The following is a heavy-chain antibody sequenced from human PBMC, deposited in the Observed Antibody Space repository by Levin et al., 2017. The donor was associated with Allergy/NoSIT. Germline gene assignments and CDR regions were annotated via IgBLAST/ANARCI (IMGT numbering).Heavy chain of an antibody. D-gene: IGHD3-3*01. CDR1: GFTFNTYG. CDR2: ISGSGGAT. J-gene: IGHJ4*02. CDR3: ANGFSPDY. V-gene: IGHV3-23*01. Sequence: PGGSLRLSCAASGFTFNTYGMSWVRQAPGKGLEWVSGISGSGGATYYADSVKGRFTISRDNSKNTLYLQMNSLRVEDTAIYYCANGFSPDYGGQGTLVTVSS.